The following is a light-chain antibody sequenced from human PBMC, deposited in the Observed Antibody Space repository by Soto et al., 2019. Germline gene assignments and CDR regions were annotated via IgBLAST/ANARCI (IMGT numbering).Light chain of an antibody. Sequence: EIELTQSPATLPLSPGETATLSCRASQNVDKFLAWYQQRPGQPPRLLIFDSSNRATGVPVRFSGSGSGTVFTLTIGSLEPEDSAVYYCQQRKNWPPITFGQGTRLEIK. CDR1: QNVDKF. CDR3: QQRKNWPPIT. J-gene: IGKJ5*01. V-gene: IGKV3-11*01. CDR2: DSS.